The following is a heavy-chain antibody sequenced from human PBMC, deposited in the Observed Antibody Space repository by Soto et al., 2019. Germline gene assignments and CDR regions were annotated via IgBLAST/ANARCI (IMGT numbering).Heavy chain of an antibody. V-gene: IGHV3-30-3*01. D-gene: IGHD7-27*01. Sequence: QAQLVESGGGVVQPGRPLGLSCAAYGFSFSISPIHWVRQAPGKGPEGLALISYDGTNKFYADSVKARFTISRDNSKSTLDLQVDSLRPEDAAVYYCARDPKTSGGQHWAFNYFDSWGQGTLVTVSS. J-gene: IGHJ4*02. CDR2: ISYDGTNK. CDR3: ARDPKTSGGQHWAFNYFDS. CDR1: GFSFSISP.